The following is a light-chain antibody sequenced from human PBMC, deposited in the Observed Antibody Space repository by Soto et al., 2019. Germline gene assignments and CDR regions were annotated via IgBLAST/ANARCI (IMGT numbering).Light chain of an antibody. V-gene: IGLV2-14*01. J-gene: IGLJ1*01. CDR1: SSDVGGYNY. CDR2: EVS. Sequence: QSVLTQPASVSGSPGQSITISCTGTSSDVGGYNYVSWYQQHPGKAPKLMISEVSNRPSGVSNRFSGSKSGNTASLTISGLQAEDEADYYCSSYTSSSTYVFGTRTKVTVL. CDR3: SSYTSSSTYV.